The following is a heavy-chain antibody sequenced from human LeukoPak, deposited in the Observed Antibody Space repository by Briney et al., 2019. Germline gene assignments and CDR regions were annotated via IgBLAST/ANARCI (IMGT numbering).Heavy chain of an antibody. CDR2: IRYDGSNK. CDR1: GFTFSSYG. CDR3: AKESGSTSPKYFQH. V-gene: IGHV3-30*02. Sequence: GGSLRLSCAASGFTFSSYGMHWVRQAPGKGLEWVAFIRYDGSNKYYADSVKGRFTISRDNSKNTLYLQMNSLRAEDTAVYYCAKESGSTSPKYFQHWGQGTPVTVSS. D-gene: IGHD2-2*01. J-gene: IGHJ1*01.